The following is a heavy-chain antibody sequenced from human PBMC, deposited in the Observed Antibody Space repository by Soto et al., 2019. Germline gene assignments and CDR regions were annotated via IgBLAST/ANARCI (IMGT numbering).Heavy chain of an antibody. CDR3: ARDLAAGDL. Sequence: GASVKVSCKASGYTFINYYIHWVRQAPGQGLEWMAIINPMGGSTNYAQEFQGRVTLTSDTSTSTVYMELSSLRFEDTALFYCARDLAAGDLWGQGTLVTSPQ. CDR1: GYTFINYY. D-gene: IGHD6-13*01. CDR2: INPMGGST. J-gene: IGHJ5*02. V-gene: IGHV1-46*01.